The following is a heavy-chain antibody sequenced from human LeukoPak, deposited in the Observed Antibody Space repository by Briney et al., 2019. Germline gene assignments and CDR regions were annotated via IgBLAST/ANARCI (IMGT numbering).Heavy chain of an antibody. CDR3: AKDPVLRFLEWSSPSYFDY. CDR1: GFTFSSYA. CDR2: ISGSGSST. D-gene: IGHD3-3*01. J-gene: IGHJ4*02. V-gene: IGHV3-23*01. Sequence: GGSLRLSCAASGFTFSSYAMSWVRQAPGKGLEWVSAISGSGSSTYYADSVKGRFTISRDNSKNTLYLQMNSLRAEDTAVYYCAKDPVLRFLEWSSPSYFDYWGQGTLVTVSS.